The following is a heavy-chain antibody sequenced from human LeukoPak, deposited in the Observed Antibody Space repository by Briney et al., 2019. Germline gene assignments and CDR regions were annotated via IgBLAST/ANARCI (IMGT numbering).Heavy chain of an antibody. J-gene: IGHJ4*02. CDR2: IYHSEST. Sequence: SETLSLTCAVSGGSISSGGYSWSWIRQPPGKGLEWIGYIYHSESTYYNPSLKSRVTISVDRPKNQFSLRLSSVTAADTAVYYCARGTTVTRALDYWGQGTLVTVSS. CDR3: ARGTTVTRALDY. D-gene: IGHD4-11*01. CDR1: GGSISSGGYS. V-gene: IGHV4-30-2*01.